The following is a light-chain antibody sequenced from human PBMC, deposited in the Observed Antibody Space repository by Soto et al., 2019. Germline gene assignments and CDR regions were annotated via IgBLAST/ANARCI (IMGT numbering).Light chain of an antibody. V-gene: IGLV2-8*01. CDR1: SSDVGNYNY. J-gene: IGLJ2*01. CDR2: EVN. CDR3: TSYAAGKNVV. Sequence: QSVLTQPPSASGSPGQSVTISCTGTSSDVGNYNYVSWYQQYPGKAPKLMIYEVNKRPSGVPDRVSGSKSGNTASQTVSGLQAEDEADYYCTSYAAGKNVVFGGGTRLTVL.